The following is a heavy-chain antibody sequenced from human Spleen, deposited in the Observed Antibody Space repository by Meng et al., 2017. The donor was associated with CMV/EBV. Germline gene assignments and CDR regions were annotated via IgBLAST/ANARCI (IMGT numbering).Heavy chain of an antibody. J-gene: IGHJ5*02. V-gene: IGHV3-21*01. CDR3: ARDLAPAVIARWFDP. D-gene: IGHD2-21*01. CDR1: GFTFSNSW. CDR2: ISSSSSYI. Sequence: GGPLRLSCADSGFTFSNSWMRWVCQAPEKGLEWVSSISSSSSYIYYADSVKGRFTISRDNAKNSLYLQMNSLRAEDTAVYYCARDLAPAVIARWFDPWGQGTLVTLL.